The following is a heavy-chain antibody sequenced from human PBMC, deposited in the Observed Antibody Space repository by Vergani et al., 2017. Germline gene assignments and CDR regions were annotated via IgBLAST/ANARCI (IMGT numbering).Heavy chain of an antibody. CDR1: GYSFTSYW. V-gene: IGHV5-51*01. J-gene: IGHJ4*02. CDR2: IYPGYSDT. D-gene: IGHD5-18*01. CDR3: AIRGVDGGYSYGGVDY. Sequence: EVQLVPSGAEVKKPGASLKISCKGSGYSFTSYWIGWVRQMPGKGLEWRGIIYPGYSDTRYSPSFQGQVTISADKSISTAYLQWSSLKASDTAMYYWAIRGVDGGYSYGGVDYWGQGTLVTVSS.